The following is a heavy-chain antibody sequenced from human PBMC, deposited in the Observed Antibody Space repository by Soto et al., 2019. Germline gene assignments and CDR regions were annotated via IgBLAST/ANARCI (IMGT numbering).Heavy chain of an antibody. D-gene: IGHD2-2*01. CDR1: GYTFTSYG. CDR2: ISAYNGNT. Sequence: ASVKVSCKASGYTFTSYGISWVRQAPGQGLEWMGWISAYNGNTNYAQKLQGRVTMTTDTSTSTAYMELRSLRSDDTAVYYCARDTWAIVVVPAGYFDYWGQGTLVTVSS. CDR3: ARDTWAIVVVPAGYFDY. J-gene: IGHJ4*02. V-gene: IGHV1-18*01.